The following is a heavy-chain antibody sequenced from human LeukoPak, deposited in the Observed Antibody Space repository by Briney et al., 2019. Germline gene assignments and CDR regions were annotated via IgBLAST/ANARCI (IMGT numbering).Heavy chain of an antibody. Sequence: EESLKISCKGIGYSFTSYWIGWVRQMPGKGLEWMGVIFPGDSRTRYNPSFQGQVTISVDKSISTAYLQWVSLKASDTAMYYCACRDLTSTWSYPWGQGTLVTVSS. V-gene: IGHV5-51*01. D-gene: IGHD2-2*01. CDR1: GYSFTSYW. CDR2: IFPGDSRT. J-gene: IGHJ5*02. CDR3: ACRDLTSTWSYP.